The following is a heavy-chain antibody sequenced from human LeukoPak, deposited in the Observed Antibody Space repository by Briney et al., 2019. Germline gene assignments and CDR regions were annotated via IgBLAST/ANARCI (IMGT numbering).Heavy chain of an antibody. D-gene: IGHD3-16*01. CDR1: GYTFTSYG. Sequence: ASVKVSCKASGYTFTSYGISWVRQAPGQGLEWMGWISAYNGNTNYAQKLQGRVTMTTDTSTSTAYMELRSLRSDDTAVYYCARAVTITFGGVIGAFDIWGQGTMVTVSS. CDR2: ISAYNGNT. CDR3: ARAVTITFGGVIGAFDI. V-gene: IGHV1-18*01. J-gene: IGHJ3*02.